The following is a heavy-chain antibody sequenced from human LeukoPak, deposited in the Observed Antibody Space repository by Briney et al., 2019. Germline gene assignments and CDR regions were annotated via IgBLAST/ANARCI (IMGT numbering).Heavy chain of an antibody. D-gene: IGHD6-19*01. CDR3: AKDRSPLTVAGTLNGGGFDY. CDR1: GFAFSSYS. J-gene: IGHJ4*02. Sequence: GGSLRLSCAASGFAFSSYSMNWVRQAPGKGLEWVSSISSSSSYIYYADSVKGRFTISRDNAKNSLYLQMNSLRAEDTAVYYCAKDRSPLTVAGTLNGGGFDYWGQGTLDTVSS. CDR2: ISSSSSYI. V-gene: IGHV3-21*01.